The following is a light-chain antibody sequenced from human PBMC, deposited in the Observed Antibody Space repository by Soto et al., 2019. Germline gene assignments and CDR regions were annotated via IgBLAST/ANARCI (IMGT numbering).Light chain of an antibody. CDR2: EGS. J-gene: IGLJ3*02. V-gene: IGLV2-14*01. CDR3: SSYTSSSTWV. CDR1: SSDVGRYNF. Sequence: QSALTQPASVSGSPGQSITISCTGTSSDVGRYNFVSWYQQHPDKAPKLMIYEGSKRPPGVSDRFSGSKSGKTASLTISGLQAEDESDYYCSSYTSSSTWVFGGGTK.